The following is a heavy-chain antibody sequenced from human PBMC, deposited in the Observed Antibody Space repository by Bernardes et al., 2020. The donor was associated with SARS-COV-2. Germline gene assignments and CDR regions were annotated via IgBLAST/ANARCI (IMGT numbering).Heavy chain of an antibody. V-gene: IGHV4-39*01. D-gene: IGHD3-22*01. CDR2: IYYSGST. CDR1: GGSISSSSYY. Sequence: SETLSLTCTVSGGSISSSSYYWGWIRQPPGKGLEWIGSIYYSGSTYYNPSLKSRVTISVDTSKNQFSLKLSSVTAADTAVYYCARGQVDISMMVVVFTGASFWFDRWGQGTLVTVSS. CDR3: ARGQVDISMMVVVFTGASFWFDR. J-gene: IGHJ5*02.